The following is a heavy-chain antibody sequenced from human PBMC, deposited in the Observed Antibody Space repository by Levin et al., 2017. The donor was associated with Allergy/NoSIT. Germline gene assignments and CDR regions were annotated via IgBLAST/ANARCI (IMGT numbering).Heavy chain of an antibody. Sequence: ETLSLTCAASGITFSNAWMSWARQAPGKGLEWVGRIKSKTDGGTTEYAAPVKGRFTISRDDSKNTLYLQMNSLKTEDTAVYFCSTYSSSWYYFDYWGQGTLVTVSS. CDR2: IKSKTDGGTT. D-gene: IGHD6-13*01. CDR3: STYSSSWYYFDY. J-gene: IGHJ4*02. V-gene: IGHV3-15*01. CDR1: GITFSNAW.